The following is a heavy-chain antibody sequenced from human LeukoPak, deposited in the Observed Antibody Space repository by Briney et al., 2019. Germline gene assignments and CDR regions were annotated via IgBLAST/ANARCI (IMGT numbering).Heavy chain of an antibody. D-gene: IGHD3-10*01. Sequence: GASVKVSCKASGYTFTSYGISWVRQASGQGLEWMGWISAYNGNTNYAQKLQGRVTMTTDTSTSTAYMELRSLRSDDTAVYYCARGPYGSGSYYKFDYWGQGTLVTVSS. V-gene: IGHV1-18*01. CDR2: ISAYNGNT. CDR3: ARGPYGSGSYYKFDY. CDR1: GYTFTSYG. J-gene: IGHJ4*02.